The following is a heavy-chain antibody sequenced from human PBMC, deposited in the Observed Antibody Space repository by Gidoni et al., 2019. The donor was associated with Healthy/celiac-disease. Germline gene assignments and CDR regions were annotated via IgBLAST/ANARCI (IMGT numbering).Heavy chain of an antibody. CDR3: ARDGPQYSSSPIFY. D-gene: IGHD6-6*01. J-gene: IGHJ4*02. Sequence: QVQLQQWGAGLLKTSETLYLTCAVYGGSFSGYYWSWIRKPPGKGLEWIGEINHSGSTNYNPSLKSRVTISVDTSKNQFSLKLSSVTAADTAVYYCARDGPQYSSSPIFYWGQGTLVTVSS. CDR1: GGSFSGYY. V-gene: IGHV4-34*01. CDR2: INHSGST.